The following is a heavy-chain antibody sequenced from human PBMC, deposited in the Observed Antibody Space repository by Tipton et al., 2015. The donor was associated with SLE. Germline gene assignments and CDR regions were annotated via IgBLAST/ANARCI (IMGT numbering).Heavy chain of an antibody. CDR2: SGST. J-gene: IGHJ4*02. CDR3: ARRSGDFWSGYTYYFDY. D-gene: IGHD3-3*01. V-gene: IGHV4-38-2*02. CDR1: GASISSYS. Sequence: TLSLTCTVSGASISSYSWGWIRQPPGKGLEWIASSGSTYYNPSLKSRVTISVDTSKNRFSLKLSSVTAADTAVYYCARRSGDFWSGYTYYFDYWGQGTLVTVSS.